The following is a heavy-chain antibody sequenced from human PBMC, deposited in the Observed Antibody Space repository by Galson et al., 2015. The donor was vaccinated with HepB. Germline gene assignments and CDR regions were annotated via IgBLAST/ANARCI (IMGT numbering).Heavy chain of an antibody. D-gene: IGHD2-15*01. Sequence: QSGAEVKKPGESLKISCKGSGYSFTSYWIGWVRQMPGKGLEWMGIIYPDDSDTRYSPSFRGQVTISADKSISTAYLQRSSLKASDTAMYYCARSQGVVTAVKYAFDIWGQGTMVTVSS. V-gene: IGHV5-51*01. J-gene: IGHJ3*02. CDR1: GYSFTSYW. CDR2: IYPDDSDT. CDR3: ARSQGVVTAVKYAFDI.